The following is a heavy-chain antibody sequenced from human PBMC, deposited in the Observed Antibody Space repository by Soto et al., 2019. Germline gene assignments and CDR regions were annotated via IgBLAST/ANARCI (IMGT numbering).Heavy chain of an antibody. CDR3: ARETETHRYPTGYYGMDV. D-gene: IGHD1-1*01. J-gene: IGHJ6*02. CDR1: GYTFTTYA. Sequence: ASVKVSCKASGYTFTTYAIHWVRQAPGQRLEWMGWIYAGNGNTKYSPNFQGRVSITRDTSTSTAYMELSSLRSEDTAVYYCARETETHRYPTGYYGMDVWGQGTTVTVSS. V-gene: IGHV1-3*01. CDR2: IYAGNGNT.